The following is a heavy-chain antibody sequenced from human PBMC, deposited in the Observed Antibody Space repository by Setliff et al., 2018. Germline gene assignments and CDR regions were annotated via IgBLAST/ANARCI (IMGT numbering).Heavy chain of an antibody. J-gene: IGHJ6*04. CDR3: AREVGYYDSSGYPDV. CDR2: IYYSGST. D-gene: IGHD3-22*01. CDR1: GGSISSSSYY. Sequence: SETLSLTCTVSGGSISSSSYYWSWIRQHPGKGLEWIGYIYYSGSTYYNPSLKSRVTISVDTSKNQFSLKLSSVTAADTAVYYCAREVGYYDSSGYPDVWGKGTTVTVSS. V-gene: IGHV4-31*03.